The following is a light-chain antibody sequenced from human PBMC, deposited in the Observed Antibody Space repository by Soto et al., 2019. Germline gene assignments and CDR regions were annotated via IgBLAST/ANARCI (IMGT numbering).Light chain of an antibody. V-gene: IGKV3-20*01. CDR3: QHYGSSPYT. Sequence: EIVLTQSPGTLSLSPGERDTLSCRASQSVSSSYLAWYQKKPGQAPRLLIYGASSRATGIPDRFSDSGSGTDFTLTISRLEPEDCAGYYCQHYGSSPYTVGQGTKLEIK. CDR2: GAS. CDR1: QSVSSSY. J-gene: IGKJ2*01.